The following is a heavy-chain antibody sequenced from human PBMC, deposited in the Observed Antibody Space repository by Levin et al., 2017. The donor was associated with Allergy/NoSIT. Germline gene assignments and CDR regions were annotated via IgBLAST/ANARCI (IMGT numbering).Heavy chain of an antibody. V-gene: IGHV3-30*18. CDR1: GFTFSNYG. J-gene: IGHJ3*02. Sequence: GGSLRLSCAASGFTFSNYGMHWVRQAPGKGLEWVAVISYDGSNKYYADSVKGRFTISRDNSKNTLYLQMNSLRAEDTAVYYCAKGRQQLVGEDAFDIWGQGTMVTVSS. D-gene: IGHD6-13*01. CDR3: AKGRQQLVGEDAFDI. CDR2: ISYDGSNK.